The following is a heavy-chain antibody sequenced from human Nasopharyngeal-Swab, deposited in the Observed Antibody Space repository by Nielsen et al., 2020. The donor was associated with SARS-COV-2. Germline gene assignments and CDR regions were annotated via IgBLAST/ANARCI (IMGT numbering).Heavy chain of an antibody. Sequence: TCAASGFTFSSYGMHWVRQAPGKGLEWVAVIWYDGSNKYYADSVKGRFTISRDNSKNTLYLQMNSLRAEDTAVYYCARDRTETLSLDYWGQGTLVTVSS. CDR2: IWYDGSNK. CDR1: GFTFSSYG. D-gene: IGHD4-17*01. V-gene: IGHV3-33*01. J-gene: IGHJ4*02. CDR3: ARDRTETLSLDY.